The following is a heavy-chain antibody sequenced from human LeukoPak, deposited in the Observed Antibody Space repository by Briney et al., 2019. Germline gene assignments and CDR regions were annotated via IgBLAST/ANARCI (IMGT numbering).Heavy chain of an antibody. V-gene: IGHV3-30*04. D-gene: IGHD4-17*01. CDR1: GFTFSSDA. CDR3: ARGSWRFDNGDSGFDP. Sequence: GGSLRLSCAASGFTFSSDAIHWVRQAPRKGLEWGAVILYDGRNKNYADSVKGRFTISRDNSKNTLYLQMNSLRTEDTAVYYCARGSWRFDNGDSGFDPWGQGTLVTVSS. CDR2: ILYDGRNK. J-gene: IGHJ5*02.